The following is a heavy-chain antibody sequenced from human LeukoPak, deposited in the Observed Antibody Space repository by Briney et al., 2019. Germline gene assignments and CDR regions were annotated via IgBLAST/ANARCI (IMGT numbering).Heavy chain of an antibody. CDR1: GFTFSSYA. CDR3: AKRAALTYYYYYYMDV. J-gene: IGHJ6*03. Sequence: GGSLRLSCAASGFTFSSYAMSWVRQAPGKGLEWVSAISGSGGRTYYADSVKGRFTISRDNSKNTLYLQMNSLRAEDTAVYYCAKRAALTYYYYYYMDVWGKGTTVTVSS. CDR2: ISGSGGRT. D-gene: IGHD6-6*01. V-gene: IGHV3-23*01.